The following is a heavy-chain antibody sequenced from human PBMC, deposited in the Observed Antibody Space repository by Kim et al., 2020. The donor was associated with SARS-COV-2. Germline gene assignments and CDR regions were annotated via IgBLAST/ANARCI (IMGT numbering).Heavy chain of an antibody. V-gene: IGHV4-39*07. J-gene: IGHJ4*02. D-gene: IGHD3-9*01. CDR3: ARGLRYFDWLLPNNFDY. Sequence: SETLSLTCTVSGGSISSSSYYWGWIHQPPGKGLEWIGSIYYSGSTYYNPSLKSRVTISVDTSKNQFSLKLSSVTAADTAVYYCARGLRYFDWLLPNNFDYWGQGTLVTVSS. CDR1: GGSISSSSYY. CDR2: IYYSGST.